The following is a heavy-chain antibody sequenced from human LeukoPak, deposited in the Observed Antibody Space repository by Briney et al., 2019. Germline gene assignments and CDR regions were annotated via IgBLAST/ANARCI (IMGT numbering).Heavy chain of an antibody. CDR2: ISSGGGST. D-gene: IGHD6-13*01. J-gene: IGHJ4*02. V-gene: IGHV3-23*01. CDR1: GFTFSNFA. Sequence: AGSLRLSCAASGFTFSNFAMIWDRQAPGQGLVWGSGISSGGGSTYYADSVKGRFTISRDNSKNALYLQMNSLRAEDTAVYYCAKLNGDSSSWFDYWGQGTLVTVSS. CDR3: AKLNGDSSSWFDY.